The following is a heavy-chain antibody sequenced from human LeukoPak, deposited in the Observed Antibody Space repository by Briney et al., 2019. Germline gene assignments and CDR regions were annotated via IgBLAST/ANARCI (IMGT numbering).Heavy chain of an antibody. CDR3: ARDRGIDAEYFQH. V-gene: IGHV3-33*08. CDR1: GFTVSNNY. CDR2: IWYDGSNK. J-gene: IGHJ1*01. D-gene: IGHD1-14*01. Sequence: PGGSLRLSCAASGFTVSNNYMGWVRQAPGKGLEWVAVIWYDGSNKYYADSVKGRFTISRDNSKNTLYLQMNSLRAEDTAVYYCARDRGIDAEYFQHWGQGTLVTVSS.